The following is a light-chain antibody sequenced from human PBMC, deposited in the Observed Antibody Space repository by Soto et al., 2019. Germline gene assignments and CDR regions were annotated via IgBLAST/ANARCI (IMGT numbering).Light chain of an antibody. CDR1: QSVSTND. J-gene: IGKJ1*01. CDR2: ATS. CDR3: QQYNSYPWT. V-gene: IGKV3-20*01. Sequence: EIVLTQSPGTLSLSPGERVTLSCRASQSVSTNDLLWYQQKPGQAPRLLIYATSNRATGIPDRFSGSGSGTDFTLTIRRLEPEDFATYYCQQYNSYPWTFGQGTKVEIK.